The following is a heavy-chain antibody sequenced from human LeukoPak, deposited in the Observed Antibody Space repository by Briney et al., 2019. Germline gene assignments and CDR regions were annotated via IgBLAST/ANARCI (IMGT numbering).Heavy chain of an antibody. J-gene: IGHJ4*02. CDR2: INPNSGGT. CDR3: ARADHVVGATKWKFDY. V-gene: IGHV1-2*02. D-gene: IGHD1-26*01. CDR1: GYTFTSYG. Sequence: GASVKVSCKASGYTFTSYGISWVRQAPGQGLEWMGWINPNSGGTNYAQKFQGRVTMTRDTSISTAYMELSRLRSDDTAVYYCARADHVVGATKWKFDYWGQGTLVTVSS.